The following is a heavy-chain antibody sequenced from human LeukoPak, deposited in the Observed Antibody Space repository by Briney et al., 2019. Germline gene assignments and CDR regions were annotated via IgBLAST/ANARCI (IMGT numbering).Heavy chain of an antibody. D-gene: IGHD5-24*01. CDR1: GGSISSYY. J-gene: IGHJ4*02. V-gene: IGHV4-59*01. Sequence: SETLSLTCTVAGGSISSYYWSWIRQPPGKGLEWIGYIYYSGSTNYNPSLKSRVTISVDTSKNQFSLKLSSVTAADTAVYYCAGHVEMATIGDYWGQGTLVTVSS. CDR2: IYYSGST. CDR3: AGHVEMATIGDY.